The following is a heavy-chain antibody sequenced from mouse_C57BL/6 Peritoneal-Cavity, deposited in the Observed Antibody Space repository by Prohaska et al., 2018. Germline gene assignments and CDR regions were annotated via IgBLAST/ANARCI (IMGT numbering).Heavy chain of an antibody. CDR1: GFSLTSYG. CDR3: ARGLLKAMDY. CDR2: IWSDGST. Sequence: LSITCTVSGFSLTSYGVHWVRQPPGKGLEWLVVIWSDGSTTYNSALKSRLSISKDNSKSQVFLKMNSLQTDDTAKYYCARGLLKAMDYWGQGTSVTVSS. D-gene: IGHD1-3*01. V-gene: IGHV2-6*03. J-gene: IGHJ4*01.